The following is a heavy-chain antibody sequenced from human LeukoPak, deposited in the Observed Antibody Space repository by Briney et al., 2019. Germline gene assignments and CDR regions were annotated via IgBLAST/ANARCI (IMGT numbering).Heavy chain of an antibody. J-gene: IGHJ3*02. CDR1: GFTFSSYG. V-gene: IGHV3-30*02. CDR3: AKGVVDTAMVLDAFDI. Sequence: PGGSLRLSCAASGFTFSSYGMHWVRQAPGKGLEWVAFIQYDGSNKYYADSVKGRFTISRDNSKNTLYLQMNSLRAEDTAVYYCAKGVVDTAMVLDAFDIWGQGTMVTVSS. CDR2: IQYDGSNK. D-gene: IGHD5-18*01.